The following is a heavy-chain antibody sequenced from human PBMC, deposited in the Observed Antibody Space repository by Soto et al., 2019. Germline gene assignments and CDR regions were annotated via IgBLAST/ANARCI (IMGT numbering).Heavy chain of an antibody. CDR3: ARARSAVAGTTLFDY. D-gene: IGHD6-19*01. J-gene: IGHJ4*02. Sequence: GSLRRSCAASGFTFSSYAMHWVRQAPGKGLEWVAVISYDGSNKCYADSVKGRFTISRDNSKNTLYLQMNSLRAEDTAVYYCARARSAVAGTTLFDYWGQGTLVTVSS. CDR2: ISYDGSNK. V-gene: IGHV3-30-3*01. CDR1: GFTFSSYA.